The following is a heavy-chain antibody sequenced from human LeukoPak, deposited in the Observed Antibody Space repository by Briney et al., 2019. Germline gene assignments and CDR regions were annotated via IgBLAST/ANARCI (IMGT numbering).Heavy chain of an antibody. Sequence: GGSLRLSCAASGFTFDDYGMSWVHQAPGKGLEWVSGINWNGGSTGYADSVKGRFTISRDNAKNSLYLQMNSLRAEDTALYYCARNSGATELDYWGQGTLVTVSS. V-gene: IGHV3-20*04. CDR3: ARNSGATELDY. CDR2: INWNGGST. CDR1: GFTFDDYG. J-gene: IGHJ4*02. D-gene: IGHD6-25*01.